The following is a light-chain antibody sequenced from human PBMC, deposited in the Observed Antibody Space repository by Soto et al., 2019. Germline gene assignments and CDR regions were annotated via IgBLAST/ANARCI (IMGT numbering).Light chain of an antibody. Sequence: EIVLTQSPGTLSLSPGDRATLSCRASDSINTSFLAWFQQKPGQAPRLLIYAASTRATGIPDRFSGSASETAFTLTINRLEPEGSAVYYCQQYASAPFSLGPGTKVDIK. J-gene: IGKJ3*01. CDR2: AAS. V-gene: IGKV3-20*01. CDR3: QQYASAPFS. CDR1: DSINTSF.